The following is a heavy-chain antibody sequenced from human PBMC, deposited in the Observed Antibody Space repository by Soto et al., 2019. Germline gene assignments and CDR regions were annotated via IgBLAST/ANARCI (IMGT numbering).Heavy chain of an antibody. Sequence: SETLSLTCTVSGGSISSYYWSWIRQPPGKGLEWIGYIYYSGSTNYNPSLKSRVTISVDTSKNQFSLKLSSVTAADTAVYYCARARQYYDSEFDPWGQGTLVTVS. D-gene: IGHD3-22*01. J-gene: IGHJ5*02. V-gene: IGHV4-59*01. CDR2: IYYSGST. CDR3: ARARQYYDSEFDP. CDR1: GGSISSYY.